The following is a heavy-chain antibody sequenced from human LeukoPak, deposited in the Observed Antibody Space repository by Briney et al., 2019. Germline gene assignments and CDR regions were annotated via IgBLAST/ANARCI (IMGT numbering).Heavy chain of an antibody. CDR1: GFTLSSYW. Sequence: GGSLRLSCAASGFTLSSYWMHWVRQAPGKGLVWVSLVKSDGISTNYADSVKGRFTISRDNAKNTLYLQMNSLRADDTAVYYCARDKGYAVDYWGQGTLVTVSS. CDR2: VKSDGIST. J-gene: IGHJ4*02. V-gene: IGHV3-74*01. CDR3: ARDKGYAVDY. D-gene: IGHD5-12*01.